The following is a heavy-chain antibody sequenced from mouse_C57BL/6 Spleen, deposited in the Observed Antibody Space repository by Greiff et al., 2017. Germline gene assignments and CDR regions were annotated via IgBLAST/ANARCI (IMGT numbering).Heavy chain of an antibody. Sequence: LQQPGAELVRPGSSVKLSCKASGYTFTSYWMHWVKQRPIQGLEWIGNIDPSDSETHYNQKFKDKATLTVDKSSSTAYMQLSSLTSEDSAVYYCARFNDYGYFDVWSTGTTVTVSS. CDR3: ARFNDYGYFDV. V-gene: IGHV1-52*01. D-gene: IGHD2-3*01. J-gene: IGHJ1*03. CDR2: IDPSDSET. CDR1: GYTFTSYW.